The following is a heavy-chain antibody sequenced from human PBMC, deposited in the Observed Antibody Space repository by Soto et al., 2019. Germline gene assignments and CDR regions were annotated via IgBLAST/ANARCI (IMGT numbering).Heavy chain of an antibody. CDR1: GFTFSEYS. CDR2: ISSDGDIT. Sequence: LRLSCSASGFTFSEYSMHWVRQAPGKGLQYVSTISSDGDITYYADSVKGRFTISRDNSKNTLYLQMNSLRPEDTAVYYCVKVSTFYDILTGYYSTNFFDPWGQGTLVTVSS. D-gene: IGHD3-9*01. V-gene: IGHV3-64D*06. J-gene: IGHJ5*02. CDR3: VKVSTFYDILTGYYSTNFFDP.